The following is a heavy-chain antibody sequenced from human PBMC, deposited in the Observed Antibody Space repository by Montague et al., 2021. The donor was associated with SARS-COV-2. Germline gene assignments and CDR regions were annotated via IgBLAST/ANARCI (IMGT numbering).Heavy chain of an antibody. Sequence: SETLSLTCTVPGASICSYDRSWTRLHPSNTLEWFAVIYYSGSTNYNPSPKSRLTISVDTSKNQFSLKLSSVTAAYTAVYYCARVKRGYCYGLGVSAHFDYWGQGTLVTVSS. CDR1: GASICSYD. CDR3: ARVKRGYCYGLGVSAHFDY. CDR2: IYYSGST. D-gene: IGHD3-10*01. J-gene: IGHJ4*02. V-gene: IGHV4-59*01.